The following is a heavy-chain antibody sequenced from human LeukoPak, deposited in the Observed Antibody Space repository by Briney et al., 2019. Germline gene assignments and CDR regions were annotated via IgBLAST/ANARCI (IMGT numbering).Heavy chain of an antibody. V-gene: IGHV3-23*01. CDR1: GLTFSSYA. D-gene: IGHD2-2*01. CDR2: ISGTT. Sequence: GASLRLSCAASGLTFSSYAMNWVRQAPGKGLEWVSTISGTTYYADSVKGRFSISRGDSQNMLFLQMDNLRADDTAVYYCAKILDAMYFDLWGRGTLVTVSS. CDR3: AKILDAMYFDL. J-gene: IGHJ2*01.